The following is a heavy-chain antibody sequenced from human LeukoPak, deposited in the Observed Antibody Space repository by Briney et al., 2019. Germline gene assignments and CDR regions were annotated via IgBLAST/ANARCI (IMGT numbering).Heavy chain of an antibody. D-gene: IGHD4-17*01. J-gene: IGHJ4*02. V-gene: IGHV3-9*01. CDR3: AKGSPFTVTTDYFDF. Sequence: GGSLRLSCAASGFSFDDYAMHWVRQGPGKGLEWVSGINWNSGSIGYADSVKGRFTISRGNAKNSLYLQMNSLRAEDTALYYCAKGSPFTVTTDYFDFWAREPWSPSPQ. CDR1: GFSFDDYA. CDR2: INWNSGSI.